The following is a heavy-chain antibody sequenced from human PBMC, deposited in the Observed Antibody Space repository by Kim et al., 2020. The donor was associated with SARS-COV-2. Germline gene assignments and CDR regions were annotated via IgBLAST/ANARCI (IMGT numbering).Heavy chain of an antibody. CDR2: IYTSGST. J-gene: IGHJ4*02. Sequence: SETLSLTCTVSGGSISSGSYYWSWIRQPAGKGLEWIGRIYTSGSTNYNPSLKSRVTISVDTSKNQFSLKLSSVTAADTAVYYCARDILSEGYSYFDYWGQGTLVTVSS. CDR3: ARDILSEGYSYFDY. CDR1: GGSISSGSYY. D-gene: IGHD3-16*02. V-gene: IGHV4-61*02.